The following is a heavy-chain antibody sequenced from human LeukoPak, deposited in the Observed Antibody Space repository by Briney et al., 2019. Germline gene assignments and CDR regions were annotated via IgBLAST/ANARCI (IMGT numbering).Heavy chain of an antibody. J-gene: IGHJ4*02. D-gene: IGHD6-19*01. V-gene: IGHV3-30*18. CDR3: AKDRFQSRYSSGWYGYFDY. CDR2: ISYDGSNK. CDR1: GFTFSSYG. Sequence: GGSLRLSCAASGFTFSSYGMHWVRQAPGKGLEWVAVISYDGSNKYYADSVKGRFTISRDNSKNTLYLQMNSLRAEDTAVYYCAKDRFQSRYSSGWYGYFDYWGQGTLVTVSS.